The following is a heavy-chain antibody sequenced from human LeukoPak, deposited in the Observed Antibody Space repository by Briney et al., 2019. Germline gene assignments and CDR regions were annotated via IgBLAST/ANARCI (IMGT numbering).Heavy chain of an antibody. J-gene: IGHJ4*02. CDR2: ISAYNGNT. V-gene: IGHV1-18*01. D-gene: IGHD6-19*01. CDR3: ARVSGSSGWYLATLDY. Sequence: GASVKVFCKASGYTFTSYGISWVRQAPGQGLEWMGWISAYNGNTNYAQKLQGRVTMTTDTSTSTAYMELRSLRSDDTAVYYCARVSGSSGWYLATLDYWGQGTLVTVSS. CDR1: GYTFTSYG.